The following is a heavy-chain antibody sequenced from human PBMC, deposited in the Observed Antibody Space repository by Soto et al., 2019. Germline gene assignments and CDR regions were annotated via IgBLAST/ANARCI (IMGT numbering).Heavy chain of an antibody. D-gene: IGHD2-15*01. J-gene: IGHJ4*02. CDR1: GFSFSDDS. CDR3: TKDRVPDGIYSFDY. CDR2: IDLSGTTA. Sequence: GFPRLSCAASGFSFSDDSMNWVRQAPGKGLEWVAFIDLSGTTAYYRDSVKGRFTIFKDKSTNTVHLQMKGLTVEDAAVYYCTKDRVPDGIYSFDYWGQGALVTVSS. V-gene: IGHV3-23*03.